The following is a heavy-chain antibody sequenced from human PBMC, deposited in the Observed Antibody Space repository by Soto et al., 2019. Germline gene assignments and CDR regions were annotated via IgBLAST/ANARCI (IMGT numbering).Heavy chain of an antibody. V-gene: IGHV3-15*01. Sequence: GGSLRLSCAASGFTFSNAWMSWVRQAPGKGLEWVGRIKSKTDGGTTDYAAPGKGRFTISRDDSKNTLYLQMNSLKTEDTAVYYCNTLPGGDGGDYYYYMDVWGKGTTVTVSS. D-gene: IGHD2-21*01. CDR1: GFTFSNAW. J-gene: IGHJ6*03. CDR2: IKSKTDGGTT. CDR3: NTLPGGDGGDYYYYMDV.